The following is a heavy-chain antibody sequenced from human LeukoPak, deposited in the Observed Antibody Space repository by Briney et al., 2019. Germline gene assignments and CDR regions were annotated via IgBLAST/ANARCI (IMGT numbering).Heavy chain of an antibody. V-gene: IGHV1-2*06. J-gene: IGHJ3*02. D-gene: IGHD3-22*01. Sequence: ASVKVSCKASGYTFTGYYMHWVRQAPGQGLEWMGRINPNSGGTNYAQKFQGRVTMTRDTSISTAYMELSRLRSDDTAAYYCATYNYYDSSGYYWADAFDIWGQGTMVTVSS. CDR2: INPNSGGT. CDR3: ATYNYYDSSGYYWADAFDI. CDR1: GYTFTGYY.